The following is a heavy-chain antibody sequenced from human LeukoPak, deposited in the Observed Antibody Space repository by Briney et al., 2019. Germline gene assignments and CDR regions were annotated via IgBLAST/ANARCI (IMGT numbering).Heavy chain of an antibody. CDR1: GFTFNKAW. V-gene: IGHV3-15*01. Sequence: GGSLRLSCAASGFTFNKAWMSWVRQAPGKGLEWAGRIKSKTDGGTTEYAAPVKGRFTISRNDSKNMLYLQMNSLKIEDTAVYFCTTDTVAVAGKFDSWGQGTLVTVSS. CDR2: IKSKTDGGTT. D-gene: IGHD6-19*01. J-gene: IGHJ4*02. CDR3: TTDTVAVAGKFDS.